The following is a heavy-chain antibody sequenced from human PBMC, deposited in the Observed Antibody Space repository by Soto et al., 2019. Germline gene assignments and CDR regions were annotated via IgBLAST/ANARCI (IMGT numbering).Heavy chain of an antibody. J-gene: IGHJ4*02. D-gene: IGHD1-7*01. CDR3: ARNYNGRLYFDY. CDR2: IYHSGST. V-gene: IGHV4-4*02. CDR1: GGSISSSNW. Sequence: PSETLFLTCAVSGGSISSSNWWSWVRQPPGKGLEWIGEIYHSGSTNYNPSLKSRVTISVDKSKNQFSLKLSSVTAADTAVYYCARNYNGRLYFDYWGQGTLVTVSS.